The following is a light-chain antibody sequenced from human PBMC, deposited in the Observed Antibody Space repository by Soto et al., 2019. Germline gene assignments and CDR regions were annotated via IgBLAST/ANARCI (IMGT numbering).Light chain of an antibody. CDR3: QQLNSYPF. CDR2: AAS. CDR1: QGISSY. Sequence: RLTQSPSFLSVPVGDRVTITCRASQGISSYLAWYQQKPGKAPKLLIYAASTLQSGVPSRFSGSGSGTKFTLTISSLQPEDFATYYCQQLNSYPFFGPGTKVDIK. J-gene: IGKJ3*01. V-gene: IGKV1-9*01.